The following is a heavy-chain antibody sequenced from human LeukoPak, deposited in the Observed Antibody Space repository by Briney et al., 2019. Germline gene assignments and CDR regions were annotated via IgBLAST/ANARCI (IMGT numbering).Heavy chain of an antibody. CDR3: AREKVFQLLWGSQGENYYYYMDV. V-gene: IGHV1-2*02. J-gene: IGHJ6*03. Sequence: ASVKVSCKASGYTFTSYGISWVRQAPGQGLEWMGWINPNSGGTNYAQKFQGRVTMTRDTSISTAYMELSRLRSDDTAVYYCAREKVFQLLWGSQGENYYYYMDVWGKGTTVTVSS. CDR2: INPNSGGT. D-gene: IGHD2-2*01. CDR1: GYTFTSYG.